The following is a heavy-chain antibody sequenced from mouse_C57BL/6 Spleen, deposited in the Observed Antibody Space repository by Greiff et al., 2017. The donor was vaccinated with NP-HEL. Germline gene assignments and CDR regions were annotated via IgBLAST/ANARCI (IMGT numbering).Heavy chain of an antibody. Sequence: EVHLVESGGDLVKPGGSLKLSCAASGFTFSSYGMSWVRQTPDKRLEWVATISSGGSYTYYPDSVKGRFTISSDNAKNTLYLQMSSLKSEDTAMYYCARHPLITTVVGYAMDYWGQGTSVTVSS. D-gene: IGHD1-1*01. V-gene: IGHV5-6*01. CDR2: ISSGGSYT. CDR1: GFTFSSYG. CDR3: ARHPLITTVVGYAMDY. J-gene: IGHJ4*01.